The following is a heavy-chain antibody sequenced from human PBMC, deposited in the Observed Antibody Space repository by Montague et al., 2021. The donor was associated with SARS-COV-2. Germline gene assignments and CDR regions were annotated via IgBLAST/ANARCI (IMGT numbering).Heavy chain of an antibody. V-gene: IGHV6-1*01. CDR3: ARIPVGSKYYFDF. D-gene: IGHD2-2*01. CDR2: TYYRSKWYN. J-gene: IGHJ4*02. CDR1: GDSVSSNIAT. Sequence: CAISGDSVSSNIATWNGIRRSPSRGLEWLGRTYYRSKWYNDYAESVKSRITIDPDTSKHQFSLHLNSVTPEDTAVYYCARIPVGSKYYFDFWGQGTLVTVSS.